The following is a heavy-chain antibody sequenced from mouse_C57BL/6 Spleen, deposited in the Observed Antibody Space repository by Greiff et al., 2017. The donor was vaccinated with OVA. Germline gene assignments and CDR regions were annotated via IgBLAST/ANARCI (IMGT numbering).Heavy chain of an antibody. CDR2: INPSNGGT. Sequence: QVQLQQPGTELVKPGASVKLSCKASGYTFTSYWMHWVKQRPGQGLEWIGNINPSNGGTNYNEKLKSKATLTVDKSSSTAYMQLSSLTSEDSAVYYCARGYYGSSYWYFDVWGTGTTVTVSS. D-gene: IGHD1-1*01. V-gene: IGHV1-53*01. J-gene: IGHJ1*03. CDR3: ARGYYGSSYWYFDV. CDR1: GYTFTSYW.